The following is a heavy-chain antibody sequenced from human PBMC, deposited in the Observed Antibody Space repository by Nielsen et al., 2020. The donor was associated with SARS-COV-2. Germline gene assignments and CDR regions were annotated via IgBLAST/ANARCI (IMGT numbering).Heavy chain of an antibody. CDR2: IYYIGST. CDR3: AREKAGYYGMDV. D-gene: IGHD6-19*01. CDR1: GGSISSSSYY. Sequence: SETLSLTCTVSGGSISSSSYYWVWIRQPPGKGLEWIGSIYYIGSTYYNPSLKSRVTISVDTSKNHFSLKLRSVTAADTAVYYCAREKAGYYGMDVWGQGTTVTVSS. V-gene: IGHV4-39*02. J-gene: IGHJ6*02.